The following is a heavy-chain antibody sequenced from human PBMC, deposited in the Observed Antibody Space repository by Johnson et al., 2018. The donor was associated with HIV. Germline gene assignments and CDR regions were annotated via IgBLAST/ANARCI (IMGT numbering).Heavy chain of an antibody. Sequence: VQLVESGGGLVQPGRSLRLSCAASGFTFDDYAMHWVRQAPGKGLEWVSSITWNSGITGYADSVKGRFTISRDNSKNTLYLQMSSLRAEDTAIYYCAKDQWSSSWTNDAFDIWGQGTMVTVSS. J-gene: IGHJ3*02. CDR1: GFTFDDYA. CDR3: AKDQWSSSWTNDAFDI. CDR2: ITWNSGIT. V-gene: IGHV3-9*01. D-gene: IGHD6-13*01.